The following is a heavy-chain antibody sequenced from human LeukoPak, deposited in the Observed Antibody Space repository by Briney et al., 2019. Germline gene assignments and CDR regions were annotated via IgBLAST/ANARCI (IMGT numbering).Heavy chain of an antibody. CDR2: INPNSGGT. J-gene: IGHJ6*03. D-gene: IGHD2-2*01. CDR3: ARDRVVVPAGPIGYYYYYMDV. V-gene: IGHV1-2*02. CDR1: GYTFTGYY. Sequence: ASVKVSRKASGYTFTGYYMHWVRQAPGQGLEWMGWINPNSGGTNYAQKFQGRVTMTSDTSISTAYMELSRLRSDDTAVYYCARDRVVVPAGPIGYYYYYMDVWGKGTTVTVSS.